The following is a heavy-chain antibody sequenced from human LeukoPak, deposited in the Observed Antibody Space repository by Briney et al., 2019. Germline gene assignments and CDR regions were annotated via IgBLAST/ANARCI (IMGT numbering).Heavy chain of an antibody. Sequence: GGSLRLSCAASGFTVNSNYMSWVRQAPGKGLEWVSVIYSGGTTYYADSVKGRFTISRDNSKNTLYLQMNSLRGEDTAVYYCARVLSVSYCDSWGQGTLVTVSS. CDR3: ARVLSVSYCDS. CDR2: IYSGGTT. J-gene: IGHJ4*02. CDR1: GFTVNSNY. V-gene: IGHV3-53*01. D-gene: IGHD2/OR15-2a*01.